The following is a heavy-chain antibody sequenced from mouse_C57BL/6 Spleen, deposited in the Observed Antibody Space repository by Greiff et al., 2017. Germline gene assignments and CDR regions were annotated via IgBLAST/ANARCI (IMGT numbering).Heavy chain of an antibody. CDR1: GYTFTSYW. CDR3: ARGDYYGSSGGWFAY. J-gene: IGHJ3*01. CDR2: IYPGSGST. D-gene: IGHD1-1*01. Sequence: VQLQQPGAELVKPGASVKMSCKASGYTFTSYWITWVKQRPGQGLEWIGDIYPGSGSTNYNEKFKSKATLTVDTSSSTAYMQLSSLTSEDSAVYYCARGDYYGSSGGWFAYWGQGTLVTVSA. V-gene: IGHV1-55*01.